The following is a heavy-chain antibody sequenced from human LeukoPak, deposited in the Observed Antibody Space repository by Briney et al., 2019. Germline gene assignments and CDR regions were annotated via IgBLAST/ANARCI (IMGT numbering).Heavy chain of an antibody. Sequence: SETLSLTCTVSGGSISSYYWSWIRQPPGKGLEWIGYIYYSGSTNYNPSLKSRVTISVDTSKNQFSLKLSSATAADTAVYYCARGGARGYADYWGQGTLVTVSS. V-gene: IGHV4-59*01. J-gene: IGHJ4*02. CDR3: ARGGARGYADY. D-gene: IGHD5-18*01. CDR1: GGSISSYY. CDR2: IYYSGST.